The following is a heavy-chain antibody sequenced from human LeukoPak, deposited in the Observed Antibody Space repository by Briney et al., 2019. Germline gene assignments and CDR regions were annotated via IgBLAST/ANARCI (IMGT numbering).Heavy chain of an antibody. J-gene: IGHJ4*02. CDR1: GFTFSNYA. V-gene: IGHV3-23*01. Sequence: GESLRLSCATSGFTFSNYAMNWVRQAPGKGLEWVSGVSANGGSTYYADSVKGRFTISRDKSKSTLYLQMNSLRAEDTAVYYCSKRDNYGYFDYWGQGTLVTVSS. D-gene: IGHD5-18*01. CDR3: SKRDNYGYFDY. CDR2: VSANGGST.